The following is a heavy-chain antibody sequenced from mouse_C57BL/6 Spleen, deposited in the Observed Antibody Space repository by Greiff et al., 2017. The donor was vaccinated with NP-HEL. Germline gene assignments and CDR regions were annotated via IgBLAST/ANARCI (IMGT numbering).Heavy chain of an antibody. CDR3: AMNYGSSRYYAMDY. CDR1: GYTFTSYW. J-gene: IGHJ4*01. CDR2: IHPSDSDT. D-gene: IGHD1-1*01. Sequence: QVQLKQSGAELVKPGASVKVSCKASGYTFTSYWMHWVKQRPGQGLEWIGRIHPSDSDTNYNQKFKGKATLTVDKSSSTAYMQLSSLTSEDSAVYYCAMNYGSSRYYAMDYWGQGTSVTVSS. V-gene: IGHV1-74*01.